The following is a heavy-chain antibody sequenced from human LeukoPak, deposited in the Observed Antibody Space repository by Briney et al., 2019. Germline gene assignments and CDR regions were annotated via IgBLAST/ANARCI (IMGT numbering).Heavy chain of an antibody. CDR3: ASEMLRGAY. CDR1: GFTFSGYG. V-gene: IGHV3-30*03. CDR2: ISYDGSNK. Sequence: ERSLRLSCAASGFTFSGYGMHWVRQAPGKGLEWVAVISYDGSNKYYADSVKGRFTISRDNSKNTLYLQMNSLRAEDTALYYCASEMLRGAYWGQGTLVTVSS. D-gene: IGHD3-10*01. J-gene: IGHJ4*02.